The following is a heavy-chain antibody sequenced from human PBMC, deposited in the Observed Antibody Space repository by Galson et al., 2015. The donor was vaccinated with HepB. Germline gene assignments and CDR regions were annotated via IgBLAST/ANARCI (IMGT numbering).Heavy chain of an antibody. CDR1: GGSISSYY. CDR3: ASRGDSSGYSSWSGSAPRDYWYFDL. Sequence: SETLSLTCTVSGGSISSYYWSWIRQPPGKGLEWIGRIYTSGSTNYNPSLKSRVTMSVDTSKNQFSLKLSSVTAADTAVYYCASRGDSSGYSSWSGSAPRDYWYFDLWGRGTLVTVSS. J-gene: IGHJ2*01. CDR2: IYTSGST. D-gene: IGHD3-22*01. V-gene: IGHV4-4*07.